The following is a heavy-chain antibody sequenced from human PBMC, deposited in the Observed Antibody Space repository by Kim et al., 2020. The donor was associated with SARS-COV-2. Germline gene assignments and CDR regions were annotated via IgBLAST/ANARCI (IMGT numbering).Heavy chain of an antibody. D-gene: IGHD2-15*01. CDR3: ARVPIIADTYFDY. CDR2: ISSSSSYT. J-gene: IGHJ4*02. Sequence: GGSLRLSCAASGFTFSDYYMSWIRQAPGKGLEWVSYISSSSSYTNYADSVKGRFTISRDNAKNSLYLQMNSLRAEDTAVYYCARVPIIADTYFDYWGQGTLVTVSS. CDR1: GFTFSDYY. V-gene: IGHV3-11*05.